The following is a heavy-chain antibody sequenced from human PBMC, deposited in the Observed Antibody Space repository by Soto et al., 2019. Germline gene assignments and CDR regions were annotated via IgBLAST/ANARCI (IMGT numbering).Heavy chain of an antibody. D-gene: IGHD3-22*01. CDR2: IYYSGST. V-gene: IGHV4-39*01. J-gene: IGHJ4*02. Sequence: SETLSLTCTVSGGSISSCPYYWGWIRQPPGKGLEWIGSIYYSGSTYYNPSLKSRVTISVDTSKNQFSLKLSSVTAADTAVYYCARHGGYYYDSSGSYAVNYWGQGTLVTVSS. CDR3: ARHGGYYYDSSGSYAVNY. CDR1: GGSISSCPYY.